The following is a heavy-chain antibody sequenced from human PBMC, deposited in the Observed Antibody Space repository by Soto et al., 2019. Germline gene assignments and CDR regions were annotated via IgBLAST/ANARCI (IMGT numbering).Heavy chain of an antibody. CDR2: MNPNSGNT. CDR1: GYTFTSYD. Sequence: QVQLVQSGAEVKKPGASVKVSCKASGYTFTSYDINWVRQATGQGLEYLGWMNPNSGNTGYVQKFQGRVTMTRDTSISTAYMELSSLRSEDTAVYFCARGGKYGADSRWFDPWGQGTLVTVSS. J-gene: IGHJ5*02. CDR3: ARGGKYGADSRWFDP. V-gene: IGHV1-8*01. D-gene: IGHD4-17*01.